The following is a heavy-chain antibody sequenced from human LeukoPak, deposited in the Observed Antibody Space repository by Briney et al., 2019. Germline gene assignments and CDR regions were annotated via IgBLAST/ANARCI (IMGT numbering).Heavy chain of an antibody. CDR1: GYTFTSYY. J-gene: IGHJ4*02. V-gene: IGHV1-46*01. Sequence: ASVKVSCKASGYTFTSYYMHWVRQAPGQGLECMGIINPSGGSTSYAQKFQGRVTITRDTSTSTVYMELSSLRSEDTAVYYCARDGDTAMAAMYYFDYWGQGTLVTVSS. CDR3: ARDGDTAMAAMYYFDY. D-gene: IGHD5-18*01. CDR2: INPSGGST.